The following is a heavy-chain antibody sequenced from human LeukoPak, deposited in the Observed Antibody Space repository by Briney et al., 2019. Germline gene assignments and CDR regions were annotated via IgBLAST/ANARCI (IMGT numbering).Heavy chain of an antibody. Sequence: GGSLRLSCAASGFTFSSYAMHWVRQAPGKGLEWVAVISYDGSNKYYADSVKGRFTISRDNSKNTLYLQMNSLRAEDTAVYYCARGDYYDFWSGYLDYYYMDVWGKGTTVTVSS. CDR3: ARGDYYDFWSGYLDYYYMDV. D-gene: IGHD3-3*01. J-gene: IGHJ6*03. CDR2: ISYDGSNK. CDR1: GFTFSSYA. V-gene: IGHV3-30*04.